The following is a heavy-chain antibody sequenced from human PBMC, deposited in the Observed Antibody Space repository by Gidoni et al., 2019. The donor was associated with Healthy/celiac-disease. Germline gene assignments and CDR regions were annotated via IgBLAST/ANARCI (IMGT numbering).Heavy chain of an antibody. CDR3: ARPGAAAGALDY. CDR1: AYSFTSYW. J-gene: IGHJ4*02. D-gene: IGHD6-13*01. CDR2: IDPSDSYT. V-gene: IGHV5-10-1*03. Sequence: EVQLVQSVSEVKQPGESLRISCTVSAYSFTSYWISWGRQTPGKGLEWVGRIDPSDSYTSYSPSFQGHVTISADKSISTAYLQWSRLKASDTAMFYCARPGAAAGALDYWGQGTLVTVSS.